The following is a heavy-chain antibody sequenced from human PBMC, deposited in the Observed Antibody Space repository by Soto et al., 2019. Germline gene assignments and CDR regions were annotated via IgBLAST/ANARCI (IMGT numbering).Heavy chain of an antibody. CDR1: GFTFTTYG. V-gene: IGHV3-48*02. CDR3: ARHAFDI. CDR2: IGSGSDAI. Sequence: GGSLRLSCAASGFTFTTYGMNWVRQAPGKGLEWISFIGSGSDAIYYADSVKGRFTISRDNANNSLYLQMDSLRDEDTAVYYCARHAFDIWGQGTMVTVSS. J-gene: IGHJ3*02.